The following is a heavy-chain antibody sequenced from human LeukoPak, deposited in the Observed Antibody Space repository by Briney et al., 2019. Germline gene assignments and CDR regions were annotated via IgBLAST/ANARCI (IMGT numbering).Heavy chain of an antibody. J-gene: IGHJ4*02. V-gene: IGHV3-49*04. Sequence: GGSLRLSCAASGFTFSSYSMNWVRQAPGKGLEWVGFIRSKAFGGSTEYAASVKGRFTISRDDSKSIAYLQMNSLKTEDTAVYYCTRDFTIFDYWGQGTLVTVSS. CDR3: TRDFTIFDY. CDR2: IRSKAFGGST. D-gene: IGHD3-3*01. CDR1: GFTFSSYS.